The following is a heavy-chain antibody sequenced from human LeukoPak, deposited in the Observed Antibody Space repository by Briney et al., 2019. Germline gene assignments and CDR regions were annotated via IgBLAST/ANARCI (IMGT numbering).Heavy chain of an antibody. D-gene: IGHD7-27*01. J-gene: IGHJ4*02. CDR2: IIPVFGAT. CDR3: ARALGMADHFDS. CDR1: GYTFTSYD. V-gene: IGHV1-69*13. Sequence: ASVKVSCKASGYTFTSYDINWVRQATGQGLEWMGGIIPVFGATNYAQKFQGRVTITADEPTSTAYMDLSSLRSEDTAVYYCARALGMADHFDSWGQGSLVTVSS.